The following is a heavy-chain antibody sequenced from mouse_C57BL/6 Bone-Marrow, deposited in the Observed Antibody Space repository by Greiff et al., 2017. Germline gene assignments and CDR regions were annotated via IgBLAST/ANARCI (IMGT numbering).Heavy chain of an antibody. V-gene: IGHV14-4*01. CDR1: GFNIKDDY. Sequence: EVQLHQSGAELVRPGASVKLSCTASGFNIKDDYMHWVKQRPEQGLEWIGWIDPENGDTEYASKFQGKATITADTSSNTAYLQLSSLTSEDTAVYYCTTHYYGSSYAMDYWGQGTSVTVSS. CDR2: IDPENGDT. CDR3: TTHYYGSSYAMDY. D-gene: IGHD1-1*01. J-gene: IGHJ4*01.